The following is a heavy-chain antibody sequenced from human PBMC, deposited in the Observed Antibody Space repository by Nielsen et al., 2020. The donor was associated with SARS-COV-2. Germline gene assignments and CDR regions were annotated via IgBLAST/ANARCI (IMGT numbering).Heavy chain of an antibody. J-gene: IGHJ4*02. D-gene: IGHD5-18*01. V-gene: IGHV3-7*05. Sequence: GGSLRLSCAASGFTFSSYAISWVRQAPGKGLEWVANINEDGSVVNYVDSVKGRFTISRDNAGKSLYLQMNSLRAEDTAVYYCARDAAYSRFDYWGQGTLVTVSS. CDR1: GFTFSSYA. CDR3: ARDAAYSRFDY. CDR2: INEDGSVV.